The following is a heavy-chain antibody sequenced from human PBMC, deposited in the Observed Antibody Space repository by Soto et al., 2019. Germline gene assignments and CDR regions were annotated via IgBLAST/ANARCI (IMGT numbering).Heavy chain of an antibody. CDR2: IIPIFGTA. J-gene: IGHJ4*02. D-gene: IGHD5-18*01. CDR1: GGTFSSYA. Sequence: SVKVSCKASGGTFSSYAISWVRQAPGQGLEWMGGIIPIFGTANYAQKFQGRVTITADESTSTAYMELSSLRSEDTAVYYCASSKRDSYTFDYWGQGTLVTVSS. V-gene: IGHV1-69*13. CDR3: ASSKRDSYTFDY.